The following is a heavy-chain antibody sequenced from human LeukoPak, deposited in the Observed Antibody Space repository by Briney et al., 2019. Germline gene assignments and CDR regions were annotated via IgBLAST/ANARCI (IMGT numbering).Heavy chain of an antibody. Sequence: ASVKVSCKASGYTFTNYDINWVRQAPGQGLEWMGIINPSGGSTSYAQKFQGRVTMTRDTSISTAYMELSSLRSEDTAVYYCARGFAGSGYSYGLFDYWGQGTLVTVSS. J-gene: IGHJ4*02. CDR1: GYTFTNYD. CDR2: INPSGGST. CDR3: ARGFAGSGYSYGLFDY. V-gene: IGHV1-46*01. D-gene: IGHD5-18*01.